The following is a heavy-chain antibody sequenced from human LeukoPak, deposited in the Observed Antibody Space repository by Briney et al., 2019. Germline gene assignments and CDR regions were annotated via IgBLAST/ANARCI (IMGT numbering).Heavy chain of an antibody. CDR2: TNKDGSRE. J-gene: IGHJ4*02. CDR1: GITLSNYG. CDR3: ATTVAGHPDDYFDF. V-gene: IGHV3-7*01. D-gene: IGHD6-19*01. Sequence: GGSLRLSCAVSGITLSNYGMSWVRQAPGKGLERVAHTNKDGSREYYVDSVKGRFTISRDNAKNSLFLQLNNLRGEDTAVYYCATTVAGHPDDYFDFWGQGTLVTVSS.